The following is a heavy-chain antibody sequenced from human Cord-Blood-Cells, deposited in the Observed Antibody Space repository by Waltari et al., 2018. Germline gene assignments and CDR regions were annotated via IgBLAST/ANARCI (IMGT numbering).Heavy chain of an antibody. CDR2: IYSGGST. Sequence: EVQLVETGGGLIKPGVSLRLSCAASGFTVSSNYMSWVRQAPGKGLEWVSVIYSGGSTYYADSVKGRFTISRDNSKNTLYLQMNSLRAEDTAVYYCARENWGSFFYAFDIWGQGTMVTVSS. J-gene: IGHJ3*02. CDR1: GFTVSSNY. CDR3: ARENWGSFFYAFDI. D-gene: IGHD7-27*01. V-gene: IGHV3-53*02.